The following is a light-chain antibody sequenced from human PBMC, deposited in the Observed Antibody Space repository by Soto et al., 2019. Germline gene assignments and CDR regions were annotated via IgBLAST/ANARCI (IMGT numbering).Light chain of an antibody. V-gene: IGKV3-15*01. CDR3: QQYNNWPPWT. Sequence: ILMTQSPATLSVSPGERATLSCRASQSVSNNLAWYQQKPGQAPRLLIYDASTRATGIQARFSGSGSGTKFTLTIIGLQSEDVAVYYCQQYNNWPPWTFGQGNKVEIK. CDR1: QSVSNN. J-gene: IGKJ1*01. CDR2: DAS.